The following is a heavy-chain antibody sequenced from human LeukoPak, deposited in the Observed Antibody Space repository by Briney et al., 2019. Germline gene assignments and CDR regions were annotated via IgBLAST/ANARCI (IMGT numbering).Heavy chain of an antibody. CDR3: ARDLIAARPVEGTL. D-gene: IGHD6-6*01. Sequence: PGGSLRLSCAASGFTFSDYYMSWIRQAPGKGLEWVSYISSSGSTIYYADSVKGRFTISRDNAKNSLYLQMNSLRAEDTAVYYCARDLIAARPVEGTLGGQGTLVTVSS. J-gene: IGHJ4*02. CDR2: ISSSGSTI. CDR1: GFTFSDYY. V-gene: IGHV3-11*04.